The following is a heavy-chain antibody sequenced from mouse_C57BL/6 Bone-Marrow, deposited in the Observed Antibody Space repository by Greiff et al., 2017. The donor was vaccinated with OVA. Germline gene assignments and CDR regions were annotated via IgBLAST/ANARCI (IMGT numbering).Heavy chain of an antibody. Sequence: ESGAELVKPGASVKLSCKASGYTFTEYTIHWVKQRSGQGLEWIGWFYPGSGSIKYNEKFKDKATLTADKSSSTVYMELSRLTSEDSAVYFCARHDLYYYGSSYGGFAYWGQGTLVTVSA. V-gene: IGHV1-62-2*01. D-gene: IGHD1-1*01. J-gene: IGHJ3*01. CDR2: FYPGSGSI. CDR1: GYTFTEYT. CDR3: ARHDLYYYGSSYGGFAY.